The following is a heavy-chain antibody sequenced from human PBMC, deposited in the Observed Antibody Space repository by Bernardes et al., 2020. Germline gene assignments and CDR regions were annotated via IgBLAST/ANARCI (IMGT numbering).Heavy chain of an antibody. CDR3: AKGRSPHYYYYMDV. Sequence: GGSLRLSCAASGFTFSSYAMSWVRQAPGKGLEWVSGISGSGDRTYYTDSVRGRFTISRDNSKNTLYLQMNSLSAEDTAIYYCAKGRSPHYYYYMDVWGKGTTVIVSS. CDR2: ISGSGDRT. J-gene: IGHJ6*03. CDR1: GFTFSSYA. V-gene: IGHV3-23*01.